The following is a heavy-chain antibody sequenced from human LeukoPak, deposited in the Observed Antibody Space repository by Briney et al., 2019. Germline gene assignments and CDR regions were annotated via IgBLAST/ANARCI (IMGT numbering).Heavy chain of an antibody. D-gene: IGHD5-12*01. J-gene: IGHJ4*02. CDR2: IYYSGST. Sequence: SETLSLTCTVSGGSISSSSYYWSWIRQPPGKGLEWIGYIYYSGSTNYNPSLKSRVTISVDTSKNQFSLKLSSVTAADTAVYYCARGYSGYDYYFDYWGQGTLVTVSS. CDR1: GGSISSSSYY. CDR3: ARGYSGYDYYFDY. V-gene: IGHV4-61*01.